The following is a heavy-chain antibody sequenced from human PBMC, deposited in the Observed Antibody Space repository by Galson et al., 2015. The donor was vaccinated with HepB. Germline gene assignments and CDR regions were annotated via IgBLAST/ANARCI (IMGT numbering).Heavy chain of an antibody. V-gene: IGHV1-2*02. CDR1: GGTFSSYA. CDR2: INPNSGGT. CDR3: ARGALIAVAGTNWYFDL. J-gene: IGHJ2*01. Sequence: SVKVSCKASGGTFSSYAISWVRQAPGQGLEWMGWINPNSGGTNYAQKFQGRVTMTRDTSISTAYMELSRLRSDDTAVYYCARGALIAVAGTNWYFDLWGRGTLVTVSS. D-gene: IGHD6-19*01.